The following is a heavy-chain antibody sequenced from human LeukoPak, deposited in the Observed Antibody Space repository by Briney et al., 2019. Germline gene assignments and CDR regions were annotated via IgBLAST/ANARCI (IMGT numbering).Heavy chain of an antibody. D-gene: IGHD6-19*01. J-gene: IGHJ4*02. Sequence: EASVKVSCKASGYTFTSYGISWVRQAPGQGLEWMGRINPNSGGTNYAQKFQGRVTMTRDTSISTAYMELSRLRSDDTAVYYCARARVAVAGQERYYFDYWGQGTPVTVSS. CDR3: ARARVAVAGQERYYFDY. CDR1: GYTFTSYG. CDR2: INPNSGGT. V-gene: IGHV1-2*06.